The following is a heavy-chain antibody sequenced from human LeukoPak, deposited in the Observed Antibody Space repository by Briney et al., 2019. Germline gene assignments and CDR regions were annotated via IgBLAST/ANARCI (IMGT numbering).Heavy chain of an antibody. CDR1: GFIFDDYA. V-gene: IGHV3-9*03. CDR3: AKAAGYCSSTSCPWGYFDL. J-gene: IGHJ2*01. D-gene: IGHD2-2*01. CDR2: ISWNSGSI. Sequence: GGSLRLSCAASGFIFDDYAMHWVRQAPGKGLEWVSGISWNSGSIDYADSVKGRFTISRDNAKNSLYLQMNSPRVEDMALYYCAKAAGYCSSTSCPWGYFDLWGRGTLVTVSS.